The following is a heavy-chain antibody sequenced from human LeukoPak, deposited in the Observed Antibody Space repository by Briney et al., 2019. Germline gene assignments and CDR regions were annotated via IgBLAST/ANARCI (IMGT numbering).Heavy chain of an antibody. J-gene: IGHJ4*02. Sequence: GGSLRLSCVASGFTFSAYYMGWIRQAPGKGLEWVSYISSSGSAIFNADSVKGRFSVSRDNGRNSLYLQMNSVRAEDTAVYYCARDVYCSTTSCGGFDYWGQGTLVTVSS. D-gene: IGHD2-2*01. CDR2: ISSSGSAI. CDR1: GFTFSAYY. V-gene: IGHV3-11*04. CDR3: ARDVYCSTTSCGGFDY.